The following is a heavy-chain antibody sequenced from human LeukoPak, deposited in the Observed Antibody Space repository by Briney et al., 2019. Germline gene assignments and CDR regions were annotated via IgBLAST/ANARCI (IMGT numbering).Heavy chain of an antibody. D-gene: IGHD4-17*01. Sequence: GATVKVSCKASGYTFTSYGISWVRQAPGQGLEWMGWISAYNGNTNYAQKLQGRVTMTTDTSTSTAYMELRSLRSDDTAVYYCAREGQGDYGDYYFDYWGQGTLVTVSS. V-gene: IGHV1-18*01. CDR3: AREGQGDYGDYYFDY. CDR1: GYTFTSYG. J-gene: IGHJ4*02. CDR2: ISAYNGNT.